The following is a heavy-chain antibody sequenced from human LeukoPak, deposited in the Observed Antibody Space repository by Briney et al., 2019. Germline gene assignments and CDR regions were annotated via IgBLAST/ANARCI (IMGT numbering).Heavy chain of an antibody. CDR2: IHYIGST. Sequence: SETLSLTCTVSGGSISSYYWSWVRQPPGKGLEWIGYIHYIGSTNYNPSLKNRVTISVDTSKNQFSLKLTSVTAADTAVYYCARVLLVSSGTFYFDYWGQGTLVTVSS. V-gene: IGHV4-59*01. CDR1: GGSISSYY. D-gene: IGHD6-25*01. CDR3: ARVLLVSSGTFYFDY. J-gene: IGHJ4*02.